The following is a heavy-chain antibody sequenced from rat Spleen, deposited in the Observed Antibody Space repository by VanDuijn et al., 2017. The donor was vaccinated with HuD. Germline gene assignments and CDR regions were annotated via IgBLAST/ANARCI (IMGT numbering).Heavy chain of an antibody. CDR1: GFTFSDYY. V-gene: IGHV5-29*01. D-gene: IGHD1-12*03. CDR3: TTLTELVMPTSFNFDY. J-gene: IGHJ2*01. Sequence: EVQLVESDGGLVQPGRSLKLSCAASGFTFSDYYMAWVRQAPTKGLEWVATISYDGSSTYYRDSVRGRFTLSRDNAESTLYLQMDSLRSDDTATYYCTTLTELVMPTSFNFDYWGQGAMVTVSS. CDR2: ISYDGSST.